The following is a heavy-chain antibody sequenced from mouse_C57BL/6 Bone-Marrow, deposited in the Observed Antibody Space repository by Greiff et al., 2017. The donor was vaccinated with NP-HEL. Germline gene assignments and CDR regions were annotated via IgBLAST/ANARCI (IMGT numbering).Heavy chain of an antibody. Sequence: EVQLVESGGDLVKPGGSLKLSCAASGFTFSSYGMSWVRQTPDKRLEWVATISSGGSYTYYPDSVKGRFTISRDNAKNTLYLQMSSLKSEDTAMYYCARHEGSDRYYAMDYWGQGTSVTVTS. J-gene: IGHJ4*01. CDR1: GFTFSSYG. V-gene: IGHV5-6*01. CDR3: ARHEGSDRYYAMDY. CDR2: ISSGGSYT. D-gene: IGHD1-1*02.